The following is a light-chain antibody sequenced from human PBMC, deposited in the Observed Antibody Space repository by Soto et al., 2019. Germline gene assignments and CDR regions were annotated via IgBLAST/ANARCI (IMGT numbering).Light chain of an antibody. V-gene: IGKV3-20*01. CDR2: GAS. Sequence: DIVLTHSPVTLSLSPGDRATLSFSASEPVSSYLLWCHQKPGQAPRLLIYGASRRATGIPDRFSGSGSGTDFTPTISRLEPEDFAVYYCQQYGSSPGTFGQGTKVDIK. J-gene: IGKJ1*01. CDR3: QQYGSSPGT. CDR1: EPVSSYL.